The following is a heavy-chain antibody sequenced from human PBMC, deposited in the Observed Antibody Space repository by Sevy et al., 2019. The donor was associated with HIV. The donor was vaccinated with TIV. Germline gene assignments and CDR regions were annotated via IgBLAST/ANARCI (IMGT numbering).Heavy chain of an antibody. CDR2: IYYSGST. J-gene: IGHJ4*02. V-gene: IGHV4-59*01. Sequence: SETLSLTCTVSGGSISSYYWSWIRQPPGKGLEWIGYIYYSGSTNYNPSLKSRVTISVDTSKNQFSLKLSSVTAADTAVYYCARVGFNWNDVDYWGQGTLVTVSS. D-gene: IGHD1-20*01. CDR1: GGSISSYY. CDR3: ARVGFNWNDVDY.